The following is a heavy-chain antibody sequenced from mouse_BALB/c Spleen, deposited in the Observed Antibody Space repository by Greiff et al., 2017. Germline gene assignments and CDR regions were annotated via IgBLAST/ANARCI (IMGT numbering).Heavy chain of an antibody. CDR1: GYTFTSYT. D-gene: IGHD1-1*01. V-gene: IGHV1-4*01. Sequence: LQESGAELARPGASVKMSCKASGYTFTSYTMHWVKQRPGQGLEWIGYINPSSGYTNYNQKFKDKATLTADKSSSTAYMQLSSLTSEDSAVYYCARYEGGYYGGFAYWGQGTLVTVSA. CDR2: INPSSGYT. J-gene: IGHJ3*01. CDR3: ARYEGGYYGGFAY.